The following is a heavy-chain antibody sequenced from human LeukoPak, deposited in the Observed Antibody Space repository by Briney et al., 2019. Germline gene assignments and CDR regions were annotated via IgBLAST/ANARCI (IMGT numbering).Heavy chain of an antibody. Sequence: SGGSLRLSCTASGFTFSSYAMSWVRQAPGKGLEWVSAISGSGGSTYYADSVKGRFTISRDNSKNTLYLQMNSLRAEDTAVYYCAKDRIYYYGSGSYFDYWGQGTLVTVSS. D-gene: IGHD3-10*01. CDR3: AKDRIYYYGSGSYFDY. J-gene: IGHJ4*02. V-gene: IGHV3-23*01. CDR2: ISGSGGST. CDR1: GFTFSSYA.